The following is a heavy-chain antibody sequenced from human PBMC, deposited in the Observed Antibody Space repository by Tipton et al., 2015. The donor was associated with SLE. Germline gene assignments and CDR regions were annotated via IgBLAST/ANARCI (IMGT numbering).Heavy chain of an antibody. J-gene: IGHJ4*02. CDR1: GGSISSSSYY. D-gene: IGHD7-27*01. Sequence: LRLSCTVSGGSISSSSYYWGWIRQPPGKGLEWIGSIYYSGSTYYNPSLKSRVTISVDTSKNQFSLKLSSVTAADTAVYYCARVGTGLFDYWDQGTLVTVSS. V-gene: IGHV4-39*07. CDR2: IYYSGST. CDR3: ARVGTGLFDY.